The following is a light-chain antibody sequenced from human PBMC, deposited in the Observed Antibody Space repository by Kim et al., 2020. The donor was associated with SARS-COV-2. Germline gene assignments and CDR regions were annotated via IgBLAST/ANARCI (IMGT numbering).Light chain of an antibody. CDR3: QEWDTDTDDYV. Sequence: APGQTARITCGGNNIGGHSVHWYQQKPGQAPVLVIYYDSDRPSGIPERFSGSKAATTATLTISRVEAGDEADYYCQEWDTDTDDYVFGTGTKVTVL. J-gene: IGLJ1*01. CDR1: NIGGHS. V-gene: IGLV3-21*01. CDR2: YDS.